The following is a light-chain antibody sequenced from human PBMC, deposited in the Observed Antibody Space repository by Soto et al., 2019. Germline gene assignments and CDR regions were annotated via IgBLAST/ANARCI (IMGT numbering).Light chain of an antibody. J-gene: IGLJ3*02. CDR3: SSYTSIYLWV. CDR2: GVS. Sequence: QSALTQPASVSGSPGQSITISCTGTRSDIGSHNFVSWHQQHPGKAPKFIIYGVSNRPSGVSNRFSGSKSGNTASPTISGLQAYDAADYYCSSYTSIYLWVFGGGTKLTVL. CDR1: RSDIGSHNF. V-gene: IGLV2-14*01.